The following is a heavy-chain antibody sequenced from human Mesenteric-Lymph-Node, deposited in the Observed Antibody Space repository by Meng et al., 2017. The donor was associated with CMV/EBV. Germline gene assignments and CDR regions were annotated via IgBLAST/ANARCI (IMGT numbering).Heavy chain of an antibody. J-gene: IGHJ6*02. CDR2: INWNGGST. Sequence: GESLKISCAASGFTFDDYGMSWVRQAPGKGLEWVSGINWNGGSTGYADSVKGRFTISRDNAKNSLYMEMNGLRTEDTAIYYCAREVTMLRGVFPYSSGMDVWGQGTTVTVSS. V-gene: IGHV3-20*04. CDR3: AREVTMLRGVFPYSSGMDV. CDR1: GFTFDDYG. D-gene: IGHD3-10*01.